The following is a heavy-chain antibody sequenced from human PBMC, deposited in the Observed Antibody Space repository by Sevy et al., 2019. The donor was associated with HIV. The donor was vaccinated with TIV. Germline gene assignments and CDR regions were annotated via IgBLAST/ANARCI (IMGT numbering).Heavy chain of an antibody. CDR2: INAGNGNT. CDR3: ARDAHYDFWGGYIDY. D-gene: IGHD3-3*01. CDR1: GYTFTSYA. Sequence: ASVKVSCKASGYTFTSYAMHWVRQAPGQRLEWMGRINAGNGNTKYSQKFQGRVTITRDTSAGTAYMELSSLRSEDTAVYYCARDAHYDFWGGYIDYWGQGTLVTVSS. V-gene: IGHV1-3*01. J-gene: IGHJ4*02.